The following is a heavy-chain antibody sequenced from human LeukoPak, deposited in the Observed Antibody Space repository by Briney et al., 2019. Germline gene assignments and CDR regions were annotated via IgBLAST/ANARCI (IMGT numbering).Heavy chain of an antibody. CDR3: AGGYYDSSGYQPFDP. CDR2: IIPIFGTA. D-gene: IGHD3-22*01. CDR1: GGTFSSYA. J-gene: IGHJ5*02. Sequence: ASVKVSCKASGGTFSSYAISWVRQAPGQGLEWMGGIIPIFGTANYAQKFQGRVTITADESTSTAYMELSSLRSEDTAVYYCAGGYYDSSGYQPFDPWGQGTLVTVSS. V-gene: IGHV1-69*13.